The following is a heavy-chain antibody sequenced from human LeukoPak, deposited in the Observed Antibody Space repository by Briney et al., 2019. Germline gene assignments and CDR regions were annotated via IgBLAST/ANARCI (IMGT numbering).Heavy chain of an antibody. J-gene: IGHJ5*02. CDR3: ARDIDRHGWFDP. V-gene: IGHV3-48*02. D-gene: IGHD2-15*01. CDR2: FSSSMSTI. Sequence: GGSLRLSCAASGFTFSSYSMNGVRQAPGKGLEWVLYFSSSMSTIYYADSVQGRFTISRDNAKNSLYLQVHSLTDEDTAVYYCARDIDRHGWFDPWGQGTLVTVSS. CDR1: GFTFSSYS.